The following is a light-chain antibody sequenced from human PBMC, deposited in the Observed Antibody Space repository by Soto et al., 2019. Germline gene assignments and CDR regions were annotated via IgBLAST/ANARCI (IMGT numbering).Light chain of an antibody. CDR1: QSVSSSY. J-gene: IGKJ1*01. V-gene: IGKV3-20*01. Sequence: EIVLTQSPGTLSLSPGDRTTISCRASQSVSSSYVAWYQQQPGHAPRLLIYGASKKATGIPARFSGSGSGTDFTLTISSLEPEDFAVYYCHQYGSSPRTFGQGTKVEIK. CDR2: GAS. CDR3: HQYGSSPRT.